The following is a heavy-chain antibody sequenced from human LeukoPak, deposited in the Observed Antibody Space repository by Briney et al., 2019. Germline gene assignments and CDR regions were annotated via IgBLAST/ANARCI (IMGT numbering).Heavy chain of an antibody. CDR3: ASFSSGYCSGGSCFFGFDP. V-gene: IGHV4-4*09. CDR2: IYTSGST. J-gene: IGHJ5*02. CDR1: GGSISSYY. D-gene: IGHD2-15*01. Sequence: SETLSLTCTVSGGSISSYYWTWIRQPPGKGLEWIGFIYTSGSTNYNPSLKSRVTISVDTSKNQISLKLSSVTAADTAVYYCASFSSGYCSGGSCFFGFDPWGQGTLVTVSS.